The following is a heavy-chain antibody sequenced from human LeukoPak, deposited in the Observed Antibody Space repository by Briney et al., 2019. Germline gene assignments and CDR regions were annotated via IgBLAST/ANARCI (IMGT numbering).Heavy chain of an antibody. CDR3: ARDRSGSGSYIGY. D-gene: IGHD3-10*01. Sequence: GASVKVSCKASGYTFTGYYMHWVRQAPGQGLEWMGWINPNSGGTNYAQKFQGWVTMTRDTSISTAYMELSRLRSDDTAVYYCARDRSGSGSYIGYWGQGTLVTVSS. CDR2: INPNSGGT. V-gene: IGHV1-2*04. J-gene: IGHJ4*02. CDR1: GYTFTGYY.